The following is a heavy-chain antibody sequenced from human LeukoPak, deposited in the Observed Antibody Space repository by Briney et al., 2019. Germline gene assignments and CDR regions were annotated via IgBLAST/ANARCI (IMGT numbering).Heavy chain of an antibody. D-gene: IGHD4-17*01. V-gene: IGHV4-39*07. CDR2: IYHSGST. CDR1: GGSISGSSYY. Sequence: SETLSLTCTVSGGSISGSSYYWGWIRQPPGKGLEWIGSIYHSGSTYYNPSLKSRVTISVDTSKNQFSLKLSSVTAADTAVYYCSRIAVTMGSDYWGQGTLVTVSS. J-gene: IGHJ4*02. CDR3: SRIAVTMGSDY.